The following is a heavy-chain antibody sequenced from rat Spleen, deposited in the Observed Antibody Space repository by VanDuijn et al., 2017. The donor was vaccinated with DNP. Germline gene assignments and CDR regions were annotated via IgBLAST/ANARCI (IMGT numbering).Heavy chain of an antibody. CDR1: GFTFSDYY. D-gene: IGHD1-12*02. CDR3: ARHDGSTDWFAY. V-gene: IGHV5-25*01. Sequence: EVQLVESDGGLVQPGRSLKLSCGASGFTFSDYYMAWVRQAPTKGLEWVASISTGGGNTYYRDSVKGRFTISRDNTKSTLYLQMDSLRSEDTATYYCARHDGSTDWFAYWGQGTLVTVSS. CDR2: ISTGGGNT. J-gene: IGHJ3*01.